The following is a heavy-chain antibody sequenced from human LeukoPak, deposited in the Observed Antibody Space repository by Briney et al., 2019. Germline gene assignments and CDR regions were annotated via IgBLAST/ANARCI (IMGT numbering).Heavy chain of an antibody. CDR2: IYHSGST. CDR3: ARVGHYDSSGYYQLRYYYYYYMDV. Sequence: SETLSLTCTASRYSISSAYYWGWIRQPPGKGLEWIGSIYHSGSTYYNPSLKSRVTISVDTSKNQFSLKLSSVTAADTAVYYCARVGHYDSSGYYQLRYYYYYYMDVWGKGTTVTVSS. V-gene: IGHV4-38-2*02. J-gene: IGHJ6*03. D-gene: IGHD3-22*01. CDR1: RYSISSAYY.